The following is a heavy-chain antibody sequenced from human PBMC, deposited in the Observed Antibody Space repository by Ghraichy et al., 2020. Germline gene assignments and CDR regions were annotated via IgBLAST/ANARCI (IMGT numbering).Heavy chain of an antibody. CDR3: ARGPGNH. V-gene: IGHV4-39*07. CDR2: IYNSGST. J-gene: IGHJ5*02. CDR1: GDSISSSSYY. D-gene: IGHD1-26*01. Sequence: TLSLTCTVSGDSISSSSYYWGWVRQPPGKGLEWIGSIYNSGSTYYNASLKSRVTISLDTSKNQFSLKLSSVTAADTAVYYCARGPGNHWGQGTLVTVSS.